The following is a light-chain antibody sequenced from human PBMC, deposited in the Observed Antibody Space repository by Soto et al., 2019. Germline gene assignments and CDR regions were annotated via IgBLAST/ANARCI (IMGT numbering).Light chain of an antibody. J-gene: IGKJ1*01. CDR3: QKYTTAPWA. Sequence: DFQMTQSPSSLSASVGDRVIITCRASQEINNYLAWYQQKPGRAPNLLIYAASTLQSGVPSRFSGSRSGTDFTLTISSLQPEDVATYYCQKYTTAPWAFGQGTKVEIK. CDR1: QEINNY. V-gene: IGKV1-27*01. CDR2: AAS.